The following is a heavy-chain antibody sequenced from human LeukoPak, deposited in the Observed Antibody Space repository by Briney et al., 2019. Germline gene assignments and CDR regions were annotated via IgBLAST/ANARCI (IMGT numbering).Heavy chain of an antibody. CDR3: AKVVVVVPAAIGPFDY. V-gene: IGHV3-30*02. Sequence: GGSLRLSCAASGFTFSSYGMHWVRQAPGKGLEWVAFIRYDGSNKYYADSVKGRFTISRDNSKNTLYLQMNSLRAEDTAVYYCAKVVVVVPAAIGPFDYWGQGTLVTVSS. J-gene: IGHJ4*02. CDR1: GFTFSSYG. CDR2: IRYDGSNK. D-gene: IGHD2-2*02.